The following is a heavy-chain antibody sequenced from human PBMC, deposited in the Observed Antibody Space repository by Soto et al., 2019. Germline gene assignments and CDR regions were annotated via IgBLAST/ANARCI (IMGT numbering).Heavy chain of an antibody. CDR1: GGSFSGYY. CDR3: ARRVYAIRGYAY. Sequence: SETLSLTCAVYGGSFSGYYWSWIRQPPGKGLEWIGEINHSGSTNYNPFLKSRVTISVDTSKNQFSLKLSSVTAADTAVYYCARRVYAIRGYAYWGQGTLVTVSS. D-gene: IGHD2-8*01. V-gene: IGHV4-34*01. J-gene: IGHJ4*02. CDR2: INHSGST.